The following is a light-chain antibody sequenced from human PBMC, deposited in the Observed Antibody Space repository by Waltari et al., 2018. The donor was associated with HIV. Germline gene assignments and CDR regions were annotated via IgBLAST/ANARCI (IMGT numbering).Light chain of an antibody. CDR2: GKN. CDR1: HSNIGRNT. CDR3: ASWDDSFNGPV. J-gene: IGLJ2*01. Sequence: QSVLTQPPSASGTPGQRVTISCSGSHSNIGRNTVSWFQQLPGTAPKVLIYGKNQRPSGVPDRFSGSKSGTSASLAISGLQSDDEADYFCASWDDSFNGPVFGGGTKLTVV. V-gene: IGLV1-44*01.